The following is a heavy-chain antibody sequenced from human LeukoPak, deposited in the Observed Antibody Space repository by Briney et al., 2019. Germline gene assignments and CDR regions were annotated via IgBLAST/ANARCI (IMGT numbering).Heavy chain of an antibody. CDR2: IRSSSSNI. CDR3: ARDWFHAIDY. Sequence: GGSLRLSCAASGFTFSSYSVNWVRQAPGKGLEWVSYIRSSSSNIYYADSVKGRFTISTDNANNSLYLQMTSLKAEDTTVHYCARDWFHAIDYWGQGTLVTPSS. D-gene: IGHD2/OR15-2a*01. J-gene: IGHJ4*02. V-gene: IGHV3-48*01. CDR1: GFTFSSYS.